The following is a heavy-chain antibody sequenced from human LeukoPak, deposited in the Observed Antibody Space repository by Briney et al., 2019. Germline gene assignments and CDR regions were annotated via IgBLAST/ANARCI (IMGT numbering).Heavy chain of an antibody. CDR2: IKQDGSEK. Sequence: PGGSLRLSCAASGFTFSSYWMSWVRQAPGKGLEWVANIKQDGSEKYYVDSVKGRFTISRDNAKNSPYLQMNSLRAEDTAVYYCARSPVGAYYDFWSGSNRRDYFDYWGQGTLVTVSS. J-gene: IGHJ4*02. CDR3: ARSPVGAYYDFWSGSNRRDYFDY. CDR1: GFTFSSYW. D-gene: IGHD3-3*01. V-gene: IGHV3-7*01.